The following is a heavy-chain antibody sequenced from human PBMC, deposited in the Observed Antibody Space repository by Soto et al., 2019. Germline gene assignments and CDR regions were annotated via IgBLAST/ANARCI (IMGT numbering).Heavy chain of an antibody. Sequence: QVQLQQWGAGLLKPSETLSLTCAVYGGSVSGANYYWSWIRQPPGKGLAWIGEMSHCGGTHFNPSLKCRVTISVDTSTNQFSLKMSSVTAADTALYYCARVERGTATTVVDAFDIWGPGTMVTVSS. V-gene: IGHV4-34*01. J-gene: IGHJ3*02. D-gene: IGHD1-1*01. CDR1: GGSVSGANYY. CDR3: ARVERGTATTVVDAFDI. CDR2: MSHCGGT.